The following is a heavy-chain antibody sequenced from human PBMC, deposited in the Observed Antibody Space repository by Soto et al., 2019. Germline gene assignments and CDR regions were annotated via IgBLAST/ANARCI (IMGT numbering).Heavy chain of an antibody. CDR2: INPNSGGT. Sequence: ASVKVSCKASGYTFTGYYMHWVRQAPGQGLEWMGWINPNSGGTNYAQKFQGRVTMTRDTSISTAYMELSRLRSDDPAVYYCARYRVKSSSVWFFWGQGTLVTVSS. CDR3: ARYRVKSSSVWFF. CDR1: GYTFTGYY. D-gene: IGHD6-19*01. J-gene: IGHJ4*02. V-gene: IGHV1-2*02.